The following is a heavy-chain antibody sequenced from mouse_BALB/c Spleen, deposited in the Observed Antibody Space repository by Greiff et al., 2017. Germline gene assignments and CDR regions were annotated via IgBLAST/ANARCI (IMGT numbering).Heavy chain of an antibody. CDR3: AKGVSPRRDAMDY. V-gene: IGHV2-5-1*01. D-gene: IGHD2-13*01. CDR2: IWRGGST. CDR1: GFSLTSYG. Sequence: QVQLQQSGPSLVQPSQSLSITCTVSGFSLTSYGVHWVRQSPGKGLEWLGVIWRGGSTDYNAAFMSRLSITKDNSKSQVFFKMNSLQADDTAIYYCAKGVSPRRDAMDYWGQGTSVTVSS. J-gene: IGHJ4*01.